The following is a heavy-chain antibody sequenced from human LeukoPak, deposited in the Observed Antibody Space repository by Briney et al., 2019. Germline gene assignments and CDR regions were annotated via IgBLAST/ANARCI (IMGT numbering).Heavy chain of an antibody. V-gene: IGHV1-2*02. J-gene: IGHJ4*02. CDR1: GYTFTGYY. D-gene: IGHD6-19*01. Sequence: ASVKVSCTASGYTFTGYYMHWVRQAPGQGLEWMGWINPNSGGTNYAQKFQGKVTMTRDTSISTAYMELSRLRSDDTAVYYCARDRTRTGYSSGWYHDYWGQGTLVTVSS. CDR2: INPNSGGT. CDR3: ARDRTRTGYSSGWYHDY.